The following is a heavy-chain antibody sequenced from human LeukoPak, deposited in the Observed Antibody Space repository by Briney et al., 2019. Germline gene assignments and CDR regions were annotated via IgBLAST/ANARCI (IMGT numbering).Heavy chain of an antibody. V-gene: IGHV3-73*01. D-gene: IGHD2-21*02. CDR3: TRDCGGDCYDNY. CDR1: GFTFSGSA. Sequence: GGSLKLSCAASGFTFSGSAVHWVRQASGKGLEWVGRIRSKANSYATAYAASVKGRFTISRDDSKNTAYLQMNSLKTEDTAVYHCTRDCGGDCYDNYWGQGTLVTVSS. J-gene: IGHJ4*02. CDR2: IRSKANSYAT.